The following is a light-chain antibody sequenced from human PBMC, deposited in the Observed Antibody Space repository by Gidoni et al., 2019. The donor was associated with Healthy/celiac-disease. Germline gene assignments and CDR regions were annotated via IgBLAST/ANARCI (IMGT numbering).Light chain of an antibody. J-gene: IGKJ4*01. CDR1: QSLLLSNGYNY. Sequence: DIVMPQSQLSLPVTPGEPASISCRSSQSLLLSNGYNYLDWYLQKPGQSPQLLIYLGSNRASGVPDRFSGSGSGTDFTLKISRVEAEDVGVYYCMQALQTRLTFGGGTKVEIK. CDR2: LGS. V-gene: IGKV2-28*01. CDR3: MQALQTRLT.